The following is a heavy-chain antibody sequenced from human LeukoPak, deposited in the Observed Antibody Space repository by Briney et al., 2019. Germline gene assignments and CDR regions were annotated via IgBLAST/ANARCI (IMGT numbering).Heavy chain of an antibody. CDR1: GFTFSNYA. D-gene: IGHD6-19*01. CDR3: SRQSYASGWNPFDY. V-gene: IGHV3-23*01. J-gene: IGHJ4*02. CDR2: ISGGGITT. Sequence: GGSLRLSCAASGFTFSNYAMSWVRQAPGKGLEWVSTISGGGITTYYADSAKGRFTISRDNSKNTMFLQMNSLRADDTAVYYCSRQSYASGWNPFDYGAQGILVTVSS.